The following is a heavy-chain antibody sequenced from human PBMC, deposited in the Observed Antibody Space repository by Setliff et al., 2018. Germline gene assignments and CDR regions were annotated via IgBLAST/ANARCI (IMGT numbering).Heavy chain of an antibody. CDR3: ARFLDPRDGYQNSPGFDF. Sequence: PSETLSLTCTVSRGSISTFYWSWIRQSPEKGLEWIAYIHYSGSTNQNPSLKSRVTISLDTPKNQFSLKLSYMTAADTAVYYCARFLDPRDGYQNSPGFDFWGQGALVTVSS. CDR1: RGSISTFY. D-gene: IGHD2-21*01. CDR2: IHYSGST. V-gene: IGHV4-59*01. J-gene: IGHJ4*02.